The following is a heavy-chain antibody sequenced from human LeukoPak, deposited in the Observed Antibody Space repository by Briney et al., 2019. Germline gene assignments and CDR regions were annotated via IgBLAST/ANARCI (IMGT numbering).Heavy chain of an antibody. J-gene: IGHJ4*02. Sequence: SETLSLTCTVSGGSISSGGYYWSWIRQHPGKGLEWIGYIYYSGSTNYKPSLKSRVTMSVDTSKNQFSLRLSSVTAADTAVYYCARSVVVPAPLDYWGQGTLVTVSS. CDR2: IYYSGST. D-gene: IGHD2-2*01. V-gene: IGHV4-61*08. CDR1: GGSISSGGYY. CDR3: ARSVVVPAPLDY.